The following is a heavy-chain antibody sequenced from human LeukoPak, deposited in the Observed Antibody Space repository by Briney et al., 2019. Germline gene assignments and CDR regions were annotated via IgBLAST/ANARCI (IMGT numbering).Heavy chain of an antibody. CDR2: IKQDGSEK. CDR1: GFTFSSYW. CDR3: ARDLRPNYGDLFDY. J-gene: IGHJ4*02. Sequence: PGGSLRLSCAASGFTFSSYWRSWVRQAPGKGLEWVANIKQDGSEKYYVDSVKGRFTISRDNAKNSLYLQMNSLRAEDTAVYYCARDLRPNYGDLFDYWGQGTLVTVSS. D-gene: IGHD4-17*01. V-gene: IGHV3-7*01.